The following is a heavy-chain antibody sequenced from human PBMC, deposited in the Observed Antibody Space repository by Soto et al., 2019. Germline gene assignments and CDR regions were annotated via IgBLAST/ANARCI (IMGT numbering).Heavy chain of an antibody. CDR1: GYTFTSYA. J-gene: IGHJ6*02. CDR2: INAGNGNT. V-gene: IGHV1-3*01. CDR3: ARGSPDQLQLYYYYGMDV. Sequence: QVQLVQSGAEVKKPGASVKVSCKASGYTFTSYAMHWVRQAPGQRLEWMGWINAGNGNTKYSQKFQGRVTINRDTTASTAYRELSSLRSEDTAVYYCARGSPDQLQLYYYYGMDVWGQGTTVTVSS. D-gene: IGHD2-2*01.